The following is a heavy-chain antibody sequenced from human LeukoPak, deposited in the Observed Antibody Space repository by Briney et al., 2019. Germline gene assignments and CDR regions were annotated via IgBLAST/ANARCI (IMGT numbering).Heavy chain of an antibody. J-gene: IGHJ6*03. CDR1: GFTFSSYA. CDR3: AKGSIVGATSYYYMDV. CDR2: ISGSGDRT. V-gene: IGHV3-23*01. D-gene: IGHD1-26*01. Sequence: GGSLRLSCAASGFTFSSYAMIWVRQAPGKGLEWVSGISGSGDRTYYEDSVKGRFTISRDNSKNTLYLQMNSLRAEDTAVYYCAKGSIVGATSYYYMDVWGKGTTVTISS.